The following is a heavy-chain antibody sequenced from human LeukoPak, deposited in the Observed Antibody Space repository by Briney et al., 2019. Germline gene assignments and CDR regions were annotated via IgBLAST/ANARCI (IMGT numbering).Heavy chain of an antibody. CDR1: GFTLSSYA. CDR2: ISYDGSNK. V-gene: IGHV3-30*01. CDR3: ARGMPPTYSSGWYHFDY. J-gene: IGHJ4*02. D-gene: IGHD6-19*01. Sequence: GGSLRLSCAASGFTLSSYAMHWVRQAPGRGLEWVAVISYDGSNKYYADSVKGRFTISRDDSKNTLYLQMNSLRAEDTAVYYCARGMPPTYSSGWYHFDYWGQGTLVPVSS.